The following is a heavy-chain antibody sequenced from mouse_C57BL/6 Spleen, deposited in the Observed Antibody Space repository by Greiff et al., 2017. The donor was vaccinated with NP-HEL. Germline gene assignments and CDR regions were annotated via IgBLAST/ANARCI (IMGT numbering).Heavy chain of an antibody. CDR1: GYTFTDYE. V-gene: IGHV1-15*01. Sequence: VQLQQSGAELVRPGASVTLSCKASGYTFTDYEMHWVKQTPVHGLEWIGAIDPETGGTAYNQKFKGKAILTADKSSSTAYMELRSLTSEDSAVYYCTRSGGNYFYWGQGTTLTVSS. J-gene: IGHJ2*01. CDR3: TRSGGNYFY. D-gene: IGHD2-1*01. CDR2: IDPETGGT.